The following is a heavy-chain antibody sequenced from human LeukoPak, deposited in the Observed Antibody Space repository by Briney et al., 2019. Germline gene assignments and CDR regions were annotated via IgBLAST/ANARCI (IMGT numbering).Heavy chain of an antibody. CDR3: AKPKAGYYYGMDV. D-gene: IGHD6-19*01. J-gene: IGHJ6*02. V-gene: IGHV3-23*01. Sequence: GGSLRLSCEASGFTFSAYAMSWVRQAPGKGLEWVSAISGSGGSTYYADSVKGRFTISRDNSKNTLYLQMNSLRAEDTAVYYCAKPKAGYYYGMDVWGQGTTVTVSS. CDR2: ISGSGGST. CDR1: GFTFSAYA.